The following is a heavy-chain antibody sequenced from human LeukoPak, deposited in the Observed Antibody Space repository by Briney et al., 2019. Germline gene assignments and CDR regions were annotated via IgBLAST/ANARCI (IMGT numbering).Heavy chain of an antibody. V-gene: IGHV3-15*01. CDR1: GFPFMTTS. CDR2: VKSKPDGGTT. J-gene: IGHJ6*03. Sequence: GGSLRLSCSASGFPFMTTSMNWVRQAPGKGLEWVGRVKSKPDGGTTDYAASVRDRFTISRDDSRLTIYLQMNSLRIEDTAIYYCTTLGIILMPAGDHATSYYYNMDVWGKGTTVTVSS. CDR3: TTLGIILMPAGDHATSYYYNMDV. D-gene: IGHD2-2*01.